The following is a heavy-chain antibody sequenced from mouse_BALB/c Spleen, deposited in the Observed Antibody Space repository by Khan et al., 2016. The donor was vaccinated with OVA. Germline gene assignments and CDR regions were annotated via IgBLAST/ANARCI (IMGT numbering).Heavy chain of an antibody. CDR2: NSSVAYSI. J-gene: IGHJ3*01. CDR1: GFTFIDYG. Sequence: EVELVESGGGLVQPGGSRKLSCAASGFTFIDYGMAWVRQTPGKGPEWIAFNSSVAYSIYYADTVTGRFTISRENAKNTLYLEMSSLRSDDTAMYYCVRGGFAYWGQGTLVTVSA. V-gene: IGHV5-15*02. CDR3: VRGGFAY.